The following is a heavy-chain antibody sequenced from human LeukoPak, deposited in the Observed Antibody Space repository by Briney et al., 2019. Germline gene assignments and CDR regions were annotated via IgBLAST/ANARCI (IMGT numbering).Heavy chain of an antibody. J-gene: IGHJ5*02. CDR3: AKCSTSAYTTGWCNWIDP. CDR1: GGSIRSSYYY. Sequence: ETLSLTCTVSGGSIRSSYYYWGWIRQPPGKGLEWVSSTVSRGTTQYADSVKGRFTVSRDTSKNTLYLQMNSLRADDTAVYYCAKCSTSAYTTGWCNWIDPWGQGTLVTVSS. V-gene: IGHV3-53*01. CDR2: TVSRGTT. D-gene: IGHD6-19*01.